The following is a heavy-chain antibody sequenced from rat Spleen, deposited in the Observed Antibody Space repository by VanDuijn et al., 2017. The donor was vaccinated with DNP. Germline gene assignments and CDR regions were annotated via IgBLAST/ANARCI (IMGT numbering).Heavy chain of an antibody. V-gene: IGHV5S23*01. D-gene: IGHD1-11*01. J-gene: IGHJ2*01. CDR3: IQRTTYG. Sequence: EVQLVESGGGLVQPGRSLKLSCADSGFSFSDYNMAWVRQAPKKGLEWVASITNSGGNTYYRDSVKGRFTISRDNAKSTLYLQMDSLRSEDTATYYCIQRTTYGWGQGVMVTVSS. CDR2: ITNSGGNT. CDR1: GFSFSDYN.